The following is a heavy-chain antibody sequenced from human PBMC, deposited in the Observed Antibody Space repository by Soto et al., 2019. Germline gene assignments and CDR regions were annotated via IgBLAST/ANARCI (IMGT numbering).Heavy chain of an antibody. CDR1: GGSISSSSYY. CDR3: ARRLTIAAAGVYNWFDP. Sequence: SETLSLTCTVSGGSISSSSYYWGWIRQPPGKGLEWIGSIYYSGSTYYNPSLKSRVTISVDTSKNQFSLKLSSVTAADTAVYYCARRLTIAAAGVYNWFDPWGQGTLVTVSS. CDR2: IYYSGST. V-gene: IGHV4-39*01. D-gene: IGHD6-13*01. J-gene: IGHJ5*02.